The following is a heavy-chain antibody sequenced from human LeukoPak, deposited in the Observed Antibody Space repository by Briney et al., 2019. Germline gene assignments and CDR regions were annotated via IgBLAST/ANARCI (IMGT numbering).Heavy chain of an antibody. D-gene: IGHD1-1*01. CDR3: ARDRGTWNDDGFDY. CDR2: IYYSGST. V-gene: IGHV4-61*05. J-gene: IGHJ4*02. Sequence: SETLSLTCTVSGGSISSSSYYWGWIRQPPGKGLEWIGYIYYSGSTNYNPSLKSRVTMSVDTSKNQFSLKLSSVTAADTAVYYCARDRGTWNDDGFDYWGQGTLVTVSS. CDR1: GGSISSSSYY.